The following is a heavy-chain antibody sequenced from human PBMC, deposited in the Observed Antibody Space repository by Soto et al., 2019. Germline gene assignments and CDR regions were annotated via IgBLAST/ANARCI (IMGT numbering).Heavy chain of an antibody. CDR3: ASHSGSSPEGRYYYGMDV. J-gene: IGHJ6*02. V-gene: IGHV1-69*12. CDR2: IIPIFGTA. D-gene: IGHD1-26*01. CDR1: GGTFSSYA. Sequence: QVQLVQSGTEVKKPGSSVKVSSKASGGTFSSYAISWVRQAPGQGLEWMGGIIPIFGTADYAQKFQGRVTITADESTSTAYMELSSLRSEDTAVYYCASHSGSSPEGRYYYGMDVWGQATTVTVSS.